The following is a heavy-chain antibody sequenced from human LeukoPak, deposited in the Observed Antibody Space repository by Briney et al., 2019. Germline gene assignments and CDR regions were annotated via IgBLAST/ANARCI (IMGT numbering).Heavy chain of an antibody. CDR2: INHSGST. J-gene: IGHJ5*02. CDR1: GGSFSGYY. V-gene: IGHV4-34*01. D-gene: IGHD2-2*01. Sequence: PSETLSLTCAVYGGSFSGYYWSWIRQPPGKGLEWIGEINHSGSTNYNPSLKSRVTISVDTSKNQFSLKLSSVTAADTAVYYCARGGGGYCSSTSCYPGSPYFRSWFDPWGQGALVTVSS. CDR3: ARGGGGYCSSTSCYPGSPYFRSWFDP.